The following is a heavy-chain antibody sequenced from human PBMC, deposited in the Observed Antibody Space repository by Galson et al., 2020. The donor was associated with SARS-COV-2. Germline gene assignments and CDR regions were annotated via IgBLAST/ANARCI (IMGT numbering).Heavy chain of an antibody. D-gene: IGHD5-18*01. Sequence: SETLSLTCTVSGGSISSGGYYWSWIRQHQGKGLEWIGYIYYSGSTYYNPSLKSRVTISVDTSKNQFSLKLSSVTAADTAVYYCARARLAMVTVDAFDIWGQGTMVTVSS. CDR1: GGSISSGGYY. V-gene: IGHV4-31*03. J-gene: IGHJ3*02. CDR2: IYYSGST. CDR3: ARARLAMVTVDAFDI.